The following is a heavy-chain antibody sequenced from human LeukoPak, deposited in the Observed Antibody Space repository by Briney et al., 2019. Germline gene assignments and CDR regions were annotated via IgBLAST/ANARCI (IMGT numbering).Heavy chain of an antibody. J-gene: IGHJ6*02. Sequence: GGSLRLSCAASGFTFSSYEMNWVRQAPGRGLEWVSYISSSGSTIYYTDSVKGRFTISRDNAKNSLYLQMNSLRAEDTAVYYCASSNSGTYCGGDCYLPYYGMDVWGQGTTVTVSS. V-gene: IGHV3-48*03. CDR1: GFTFSSYE. CDR2: ISSSGSTI. CDR3: ASSNSGTYCGGDCYLPYYGMDV. D-gene: IGHD2-21*02.